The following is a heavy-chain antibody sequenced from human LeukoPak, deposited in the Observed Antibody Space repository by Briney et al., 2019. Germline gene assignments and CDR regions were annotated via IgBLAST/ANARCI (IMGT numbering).Heavy chain of an antibody. D-gene: IGHD3-9*01. J-gene: IGHJ4*02. CDR2: IYYSGST. V-gene: IGHV4-59*08. Sequence: SETLSLTCTVSGGSISSYYWSWIRQPPGKGLEWFGYIYYSGSTNYNPSLKSRVTISVDTSKNQFSLKLSSVTAADTAVYYCAGTYYDILTGLAPFDYWGQGTLVTVSS. CDR1: GGSISSYY. CDR3: AGTYYDILTGLAPFDY.